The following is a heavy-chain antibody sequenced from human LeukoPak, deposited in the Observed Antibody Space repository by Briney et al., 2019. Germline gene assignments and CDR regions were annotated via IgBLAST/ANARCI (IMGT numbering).Heavy chain of an antibody. D-gene: IGHD1-26*01. CDR3: ARDPIPSGSYKXNWFDP. V-gene: IGHV1-18*01. Sequence: ASVKVSCKASGYTFTSYGISWVRQAPGQGLEWMGWISAYNGNTNYAQKLQGRVTMTTDTSTSTAYMELRSLRSDDTAVYYCARDPIPSGSYKXNWFDPWGQGTLVTVSS. CDR1: GYTFTSYG. J-gene: IGHJ5*02. CDR2: ISAYNGNT.